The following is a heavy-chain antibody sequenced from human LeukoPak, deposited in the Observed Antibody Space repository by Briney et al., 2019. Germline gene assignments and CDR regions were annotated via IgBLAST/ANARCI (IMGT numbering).Heavy chain of an antibody. Sequence: GASVTVSCTASGYRFIVYYMHWVRQAPGQGLGWMGWINPTNGGTNYAQKFQGRVTMTRDTSISTAYMELSRLRSDDTAVYYWARVYYDSSGYPDYWGQGTLVSVSS. CDR1: GYRFIVYY. J-gene: IGHJ4*02. D-gene: IGHD3-22*01. CDR3: ARVYYDSSGYPDY. CDR2: INPTNGGT. V-gene: IGHV1-2*02.